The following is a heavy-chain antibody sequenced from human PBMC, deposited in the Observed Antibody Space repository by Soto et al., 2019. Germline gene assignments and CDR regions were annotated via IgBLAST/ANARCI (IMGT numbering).Heavy chain of an antibody. CDR3: ASGGISLAGGSYYY. CDR2: ISAYNGNT. CDR1: GYTFTSYG. V-gene: IGHV1-18*01. D-gene: IGHD1-26*01. J-gene: IGHJ4*02. Sequence: QVQLVQSGAEVKKPGASVKVSCKASGYTFTSYGISWVRQAPGLGLEWMGWISAYNGNTNYAQKLQGRVTMTTDTSTSTADLGPKGLRSDDRAVYYCASGGISLAGGSYYYWGQGTLVTVSS.